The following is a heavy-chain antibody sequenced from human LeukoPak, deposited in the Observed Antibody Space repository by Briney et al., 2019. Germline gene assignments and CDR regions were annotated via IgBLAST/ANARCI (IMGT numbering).Heavy chain of an antibody. D-gene: IGHD6-19*01. CDR2: IYYSGST. V-gene: IGHV4-39*01. CDR1: GGSISSSSYY. J-gene: IGHJ4*02. CDR3: ARHSSGWLFDY. Sequence: PSETLSLTCTVSGGSISSSSYYWGWIRQPPGKGLEWIGSIYYSGSTYYNPSLQSRVTISVDTSKNQFPLKLSSVTAADTAVFYCARHSSGWLFDYWGQGTLVTVSS.